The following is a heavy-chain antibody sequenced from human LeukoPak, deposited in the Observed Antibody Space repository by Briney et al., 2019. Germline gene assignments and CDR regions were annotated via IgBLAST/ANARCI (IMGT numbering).Heavy chain of an antibody. J-gene: IGHJ4*02. CDR2: ISSSSSYT. CDR1: GFTFSNYW. V-gene: IGHV3-11*06. Sequence: EGSLRLSCAASGFTFSNYWMHWVRQAPGKGLEWVSYISSSSSYTNYADSVKGRFTISRDNAKNSLYLQMNSLRAEDTAVYYCARDLWADSSGYPVDYWGQGTLVTVSS. CDR3: ARDLWADSSGYPVDY. D-gene: IGHD3-22*01.